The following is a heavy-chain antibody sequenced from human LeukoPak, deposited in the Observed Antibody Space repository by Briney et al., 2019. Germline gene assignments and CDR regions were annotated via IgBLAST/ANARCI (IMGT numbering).Heavy chain of an antibody. CDR1: GFPFSDYS. J-gene: IGHJ4*02. V-gene: IGHV3-48*02. CDR2: ISSSSSTI. Sequence: GGALRLSCAASGFPFSDYSMTWVRQPPGKGLEWVSYISSSSSTIYYAGSVKGRFTISRDNAKNSLDLQMNSLRDEDTDVYYCARASYISSWYFDYWGQGTLVTVSS. CDR3: ARASYISSWYFDY. D-gene: IGHD6-13*01.